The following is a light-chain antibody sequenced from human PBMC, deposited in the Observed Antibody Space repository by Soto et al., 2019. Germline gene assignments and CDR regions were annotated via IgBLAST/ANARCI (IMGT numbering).Light chain of an antibody. V-gene: IGLV2-23*01. CDR1: DIVNDSL. Sequence: QPALTPPASGSGFPGLPVTISCSGSDIVNDSLVASYQHLPRRAPNLLIFEGNMQPSGISVRFSGSKSASTASLTISGLQAEDEGDYYCASYAGSRTYVCGSGTKVTVL. CDR2: EGN. CDR3: ASYAGSRTYV. J-gene: IGLJ1*01.